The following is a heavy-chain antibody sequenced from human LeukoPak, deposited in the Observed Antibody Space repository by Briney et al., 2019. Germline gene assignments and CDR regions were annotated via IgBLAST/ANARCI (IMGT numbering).Heavy chain of an antibody. CDR3: AKDLPTFLYYYASENGRYRYYFDY. CDR2: ISYDGSNK. V-gene: IGHV3-30*18. CDR1: GFTFSSYG. D-gene: IGHD3-10*01. J-gene: IGHJ4*02. Sequence: GRSLRLSCAASGFTFSSYGMHWVRQAPGKGLEWVAVISYDGSNKYYADSVKGRFTISRDSSKNTLSLQMNSLRAEDTAVYYCAKDLPTFLYYYASENGRYRYYFDYWGQGTLVTVSS.